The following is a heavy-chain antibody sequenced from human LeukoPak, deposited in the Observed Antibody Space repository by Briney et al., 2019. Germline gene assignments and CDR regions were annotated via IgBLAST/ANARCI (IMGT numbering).Heavy chain of an antibody. V-gene: IGHV4-61*01. CDR2: IYYSGST. Sequence: PSETLSLTCTVSGGSISSGSYYWSWIRQPPGKGLEWIGYIYYSGSTNYNPSLKSRVTISVDTSKNQFSLKLSSVTAADTAVYYCARHIFDILTGYYFDYWGQGTLVTVSS. J-gene: IGHJ4*02. CDR1: GGSISSGSYY. CDR3: ARHIFDILTGYYFDY. D-gene: IGHD3-9*01.